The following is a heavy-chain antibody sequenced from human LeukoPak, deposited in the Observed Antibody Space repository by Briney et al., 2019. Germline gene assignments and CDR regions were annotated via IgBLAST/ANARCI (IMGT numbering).Heavy chain of an antibody. Sequence: SETLSLTCTVSGGSISSYYWSWIRQPPGKGLEWIGYIYYSGSTNYNPSLKSRVTISVDTSKNQFSLKLSSVTAADTAVYYCARDSNYYGSVNGMDVWGQGTTVTVSS. V-gene: IGHV4-59*12. J-gene: IGHJ6*02. CDR2: IYYSGST. D-gene: IGHD3-10*01. CDR1: GGSISSYY. CDR3: ARDSNYYGSVNGMDV.